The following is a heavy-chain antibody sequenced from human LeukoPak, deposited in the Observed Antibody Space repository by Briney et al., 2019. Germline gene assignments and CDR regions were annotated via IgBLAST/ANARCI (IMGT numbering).Heavy chain of an antibody. D-gene: IGHD1-26*01. CDR3: AIGAATTHRDAYDI. V-gene: IGHV4-34*01. CDR1: GGSFSGYY. Sequence: SETLSLTCAVYGGSFSGYYWSWIRQPPGKGLEWIGEINHSGSTNYNPSLKSRVTISVDKSQNQFSLQLSSVTAADTAVYYCAIGAATTHRDAYDIWGQGTMVTVSS. J-gene: IGHJ3*02. CDR2: INHSGST.